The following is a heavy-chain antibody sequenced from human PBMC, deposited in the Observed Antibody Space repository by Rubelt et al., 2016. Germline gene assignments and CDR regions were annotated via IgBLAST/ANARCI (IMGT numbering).Heavy chain of an antibody. CDR1: GGTFSSYA. J-gene: IGHJ4*02. Sequence: QVQLVQSGAEVKKPGSSVKVSCKASGGTFSSYAISWVRQAPGQGLEWMGRIIPILGIAKYAQEFQGRGTSTADKSTSTADMELSSLRSEDTAVYYCARDGSVVGATNFDYWGQGTLVTVSS. D-gene: IGHD1-26*01. CDR3: ARDGSVVGATNFDY. V-gene: IGHV1-69*09. CDR2: IIPILGIA.